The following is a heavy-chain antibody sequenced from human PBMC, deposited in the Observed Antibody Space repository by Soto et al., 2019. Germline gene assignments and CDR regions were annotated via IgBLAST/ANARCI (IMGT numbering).Heavy chain of an antibody. D-gene: IGHD2-2*01. CDR1: GGSFSGYY. CDR2: INHSGST. V-gene: IGHV4-34*01. CDR3: ARGRSPGQYQLLCHFDY. Sequence: KSSETLSLTCAVYGGSFSGYYWSWIRQPPGKGLEWIGEINHSGSTNYNPSLKSRVTISVDTSKNQFSLKLSSVTAADTAVYYCARGRSPGQYQLLCHFDYWGQGTLVTVSS. J-gene: IGHJ4*02.